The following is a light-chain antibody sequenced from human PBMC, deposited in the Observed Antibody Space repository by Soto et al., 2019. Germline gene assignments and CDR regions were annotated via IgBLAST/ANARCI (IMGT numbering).Light chain of an antibody. J-gene: IGKJ2*01. CDR2: GGS. CDR3: QSDNDWPFA. CDR1: ESLFGF. Sequence: EIVLTQSPATLSVSPGDRVTLSCRASESLFGFLAWYQQKPGQSPRLLIYGGSTRATGIPARFSGSGSATDSTLTISSLQSEDLAVYFCQSDNDWPFASGLGTKLEI. V-gene: IGKV3-15*01.